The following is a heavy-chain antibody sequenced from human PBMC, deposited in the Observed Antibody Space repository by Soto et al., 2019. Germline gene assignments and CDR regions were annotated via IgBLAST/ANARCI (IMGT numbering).Heavy chain of an antibody. CDR2: IIPIFGTA. V-gene: IGHV1-69*13. CDR3: ARDGEMATIPSTNWFDP. Sequence: GASVKVSCKASGGTFSSYAISWVRQAPGQGLEWMGGIIPIFGTANYAQKFQGRVMITADESTSTAYMELSGLRSEDTAVYYCARDGEMATIPSTNWFDPWGQGTLVTVSS. J-gene: IGHJ5*02. D-gene: IGHD5-12*01. CDR1: GGTFSSYA.